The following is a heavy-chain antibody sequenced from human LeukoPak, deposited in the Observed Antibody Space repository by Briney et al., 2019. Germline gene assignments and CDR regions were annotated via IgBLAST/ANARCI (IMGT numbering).Heavy chain of an antibody. V-gene: IGHV3-23*01. D-gene: IGHD6-6*01. CDR2: ISGSGGIT. CDR3: AKDPISSTAARRFDY. J-gene: IGHJ4*02. Sequence: GGSLRLSCAASGFTFSSYAMRWVRQAPGRGLEWVSGISGSGGITYYAHSVKGRFTISRDNSKNTLSLQMNSLRAEDTAVYYCAKDPISSTAARRFDYWGQGTLVTVSS. CDR1: GFTFSSYA.